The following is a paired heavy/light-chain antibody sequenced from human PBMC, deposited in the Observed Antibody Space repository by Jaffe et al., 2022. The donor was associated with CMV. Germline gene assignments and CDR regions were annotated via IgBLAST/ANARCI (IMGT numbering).Light chain of an antibody. V-gene: IGKV1-39*01. CDR1: QSISNY. J-gene: IGKJ2*01. CDR3: QQSYSTPYT. Sequence: DIQMTQSPSSLSASVGDRVTITCRASQSISNYLNWYQQKPGKAPKLLIYAASSLQSGVPSRFSGSGSGGSGTDFTLTISSLQPEDFATYSCQQSYSTPYTFGQGTKLEIK. CDR2: AAS.
Heavy chain of an antibody. Sequence: QVQLVQSGAGVREPGASVEVSCEASGYTFTNYGITWVRQAPGQGLEWMGWFSAYNGNTNYAQKFQGRVTMTTDPSTSTAYMELRSLTSDDTAVYYCAREEYDSSAYYTRYFDYWGQGTLVTVSS. CDR3: AREEYDSSAYYTRYFDY. J-gene: IGHJ4*02. V-gene: IGHV1-18*01. CDR2: FSAYNGNT. D-gene: IGHD3-22*01. CDR1: GYTFTNYG.